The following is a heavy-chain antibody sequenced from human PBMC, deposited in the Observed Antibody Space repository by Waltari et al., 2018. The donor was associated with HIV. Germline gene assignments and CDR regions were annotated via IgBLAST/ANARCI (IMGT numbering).Heavy chain of an antibody. Sequence: QVQLQESGPGLVKPSENLSLTCTVSGGAISNYYWNWMRQLPGKGLEWIGYIYSSGFTSYNPSLKSRVSISVDTSKNQFSLNLNYVSTADTAVYYCARSGYSSSWYLFDYWGQGTLVTVSS. V-gene: IGHV4-59*01. CDR1: GGAISNYY. CDR3: ARSGYSSSWYLFDY. D-gene: IGHD6-13*01. J-gene: IGHJ4*02. CDR2: IYSSGFT.